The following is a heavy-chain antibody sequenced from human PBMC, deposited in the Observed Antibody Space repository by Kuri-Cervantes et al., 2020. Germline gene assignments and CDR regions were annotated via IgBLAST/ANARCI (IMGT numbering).Heavy chain of an antibody. CDR3: ANRRDAFDI. CDR2: ISYDGSNK. J-gene: IGHJ3*02. Sequence: LSLTCAASGFTFSSYGMHWVRQAPGKGLEWVAVISYDGSNKYYADSVKGRFTISRDNSKNTLYLQMNSLRAEDTAVYYCANRRDAFDIWGQGTMVTVSS. V-gene: IGHV3-30*18. CDR1: GFTFSSYG.